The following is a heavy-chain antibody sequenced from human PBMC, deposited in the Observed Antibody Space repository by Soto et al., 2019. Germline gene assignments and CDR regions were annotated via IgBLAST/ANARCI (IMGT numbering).Heavy chain of an antibody. D-gene: IGHD2-2*01. V-gene: IGHV1-69*01. CDR3: SMDVCIVGSTSWYHYCMDV. CDR1: GGTFSSYA. J-gene: IGHJ6*02. CDR2: IIPIFGTA. Sequence: QVQLVQSGAEVKKPGSSVKVSCKASGGTFSSYAISWVRQAPGQGLEWLGGIIPIFGTANYAQKFQGRVTITADDSTSTANMELGSLRSEDTAVYYCSMDVCIVGSTSWYHYCMDVWGQGTTVTVSS.